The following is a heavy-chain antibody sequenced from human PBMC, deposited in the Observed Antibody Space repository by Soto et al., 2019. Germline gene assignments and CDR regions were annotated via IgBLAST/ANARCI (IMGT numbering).Heavy chain of an antibody. CDR1: GTTFSSYA. CDR2: IIPIFGTA. Sequence: SVKVSSNASGTTFSSYAIGGVRQAPGQGLEWMGGIIPIFGTANYAQKFQGRVTITADKSTSTAYMELSSLRSEDTAVYYCAVPYSSSWYYYGMDVWGQGSTVTVS. D-gene: IGHD6-13*01. CDR3: AVPYSSSWYYYGMDV. V-gene: IGHV1-69*06. J-gene: IGHJ6*02.